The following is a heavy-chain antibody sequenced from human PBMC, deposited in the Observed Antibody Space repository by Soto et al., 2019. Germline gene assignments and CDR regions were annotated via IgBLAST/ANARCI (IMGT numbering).Heavy chain of an antibody. J-gene: IGHJ6*02. V-gene: IGHV3-21*01. CDR3: ARVGLSIAAAYYYYGMDV. CDR1: GFTFSSYS. CDR2: ISSSSSYV. Sequence: EVQLVESGGGLVKPGGSLRLSCAASGFTFSSYSMNWVRQAPGKGLEWVSSISSSSSYVYYADSVKGRFTISRDNAKNSLYLQMNSLRADDTAVYYCARVGLSIAAAYYYYGMDVWGQGTTVTVSS. D-gene: IGHD6-6*01.